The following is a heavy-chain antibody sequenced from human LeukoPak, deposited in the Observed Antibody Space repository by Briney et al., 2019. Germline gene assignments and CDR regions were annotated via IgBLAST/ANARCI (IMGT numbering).Heavy chain of an antibody. CDR2: MNPNSGDT. Sequence: ASVKVSCTASVYTFTNFYIHWVRQAPGQGLEWMGWMNPNSGDTSYAREFQDRVTMTRDTSLSTAYMELSRLRSDDTAVYFCARRPINRTITNCYVDYWGQGTLVTVSS. V-gene: IGHV1-2*02. D-gene: IGHD2-2*01. J-gene: IGHJ4*02. CDR3: ARRPINRTITNCYVDY. CDR1: VYTFTNFY.